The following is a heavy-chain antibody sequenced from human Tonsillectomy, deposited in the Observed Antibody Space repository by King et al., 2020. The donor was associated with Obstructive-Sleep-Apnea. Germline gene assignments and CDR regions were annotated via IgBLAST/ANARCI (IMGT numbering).Heavy chain of an antibody. CDR2: INPGDSDT. V-gene: IGHV5-10-1*01. CDR3: ARRYDFWSGFAFDI. J-gene: IGHJ3*02. D-gene: IGHD3-3*01. Sequence: QLVQSGAEVKKPGESLRISCKGSGYSFTNNWISWVRQMPGKGLEWMGRINPGDSDTNYSPSFQGHVTISVDKSISTAYLQWSSQKASDTGMYYCARRYDFWSGFAFDIWGQGTMVTVSS. CDR1: GYSFTNNW.